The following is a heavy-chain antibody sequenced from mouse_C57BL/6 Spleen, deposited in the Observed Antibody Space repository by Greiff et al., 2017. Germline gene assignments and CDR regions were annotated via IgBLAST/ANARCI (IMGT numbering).Heavy chain of an antibody. V-gene: IGHV1-52*01. CDR2: IDPSDSET. Sequence: VQLQQPGAELVRPGSSVKLSCKASGYTFTSYWMHWVKQRPIQGLEWIGNIDPSDSETHYNQKFKDKATVTVDKSSSTAYMQLSSLTSEDSAVYYCARGDYGSSYGYFDVWGTGTTVTVSS. CDR1: GYTFTSYW. D-gene: IGHD1-1*01. CDR3: ARGDYGSSYGYFDV. J-gene: IGHJ1*03.